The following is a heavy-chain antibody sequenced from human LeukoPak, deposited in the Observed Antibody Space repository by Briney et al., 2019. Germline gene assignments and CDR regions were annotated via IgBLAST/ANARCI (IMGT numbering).Heavy chain of an antibody. D-gene: IGHD2-21*01. J-gene: IGHJ4*02. V-gene: IGHV1-18*01. CDR2: ISTSNGNT. Sequence: ASVKVSCRASGYSFARYGFTWVRQAPGQGLEWLGWISTSNGNTKYVQKLQGRVTMTIDTYTSTAYMESGSLRYDDTAVYYCARTSYEKLIVCVYWGQGSLLTVSS. CDR1: GYSFARYG. CDR3: ARTSYEKLIVCVY.